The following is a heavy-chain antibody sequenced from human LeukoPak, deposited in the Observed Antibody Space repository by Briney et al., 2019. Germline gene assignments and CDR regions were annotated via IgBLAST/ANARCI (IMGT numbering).Heavy chain of an antibody. CDR1: GGSISSSSYY. CDR3: ARVGPLGESH. D-gene: IGHD3-16*01. CDR2: IYYSGST. J-gene: IGHJ4*02. Sequence: SETLSLTCTVSGGSISSSSYYWGWIRQPPGKGLEWIGSIYYSGSTYYNPSLKSRVTISVDTSKNQFSLKLSSVTAADTAVYCCARVGPLGESHWGQGTLVTVSS. V-gene: IGHV4-39*07.